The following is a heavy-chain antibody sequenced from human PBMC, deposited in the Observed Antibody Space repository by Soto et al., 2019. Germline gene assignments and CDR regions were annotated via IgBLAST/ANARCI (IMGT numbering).Heavy chain of an antibody. D-gene: IGHD6-19*01. CDR1: GFNFSDYA. CDR3: AKDWATPVAGRFWDS. V-gene: IGHV3-30*18. J-gene: IGHJ4*02. CDR2: ISYEGSNK. Sequence: PGGSLRLSCAASGFNFSDYAMHWVRQAPGKGLEWLAIISYEGSNKYSAGSVKGRFTISRDNSKNTLYLQMNSLRPEDTAVYYCAKDWATPVAGRFWDSWGQGTPVTVSS.